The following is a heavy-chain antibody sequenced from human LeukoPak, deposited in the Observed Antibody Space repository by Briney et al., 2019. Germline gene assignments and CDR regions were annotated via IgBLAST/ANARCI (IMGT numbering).Heavy chain of an antibody. J-gene: IGHJ4*02. V-gene: IGHV3-23*01. CDR2: IRGSGGST. D-gene: IGHD3-22*01. CDR3: AKGGYYDSSGLYFDY. Sequence: AGGSLRLSCAASGFTFSSYSMNWVRQAPGKGLEWVSAIRGSGGSTYYADSVKRRVTISIDNSKNTLYLQMNSLRAEDTAVYYCAKGGYYDSSGLYFDYWGQGTLVTVSS. CDR1: GFTFSSYS.